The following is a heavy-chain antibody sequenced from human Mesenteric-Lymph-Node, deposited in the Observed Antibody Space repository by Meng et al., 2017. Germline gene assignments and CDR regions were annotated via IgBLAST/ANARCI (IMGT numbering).Heavy chain of an antibody. Sequence: GGSLRLSCATSGFTFSAFGIHWVRQAPGKGLEWVGHINQDGGETYYVDSVKGRFTIARDNAKDSVFLQMNSLRAEDTAVYFCARGYDSSLHWGRGTLVTVSS. CDR3: ARGYDSSLH. V-gene: IGHV3-7*01. D-gene: IGHD6-13*01. J-gene: IGHJ4*02. CDR2: INQDGGET. CDR1: GFTFSAFG.